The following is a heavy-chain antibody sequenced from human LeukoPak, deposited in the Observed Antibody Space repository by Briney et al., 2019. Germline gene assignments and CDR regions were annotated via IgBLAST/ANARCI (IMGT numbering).Heavy chain of an antibody. J-gene: IGHJ5*02. CDR3: ARDVGYRSWFDP. D-gene: IGHD5-18*01. Sequence: GGSLRLSCATSGFTFSTYGMHWVRQAPGKGLEWVSYISGSSNSIYYADSVEGRFTISRDNAKNSLCLQMNSLRAEDTAVYHCARDVGYRSWFDPWGQGTLVIVSS. CDR1: GFTFSTYG. V-gene: IGHV3-48*01. CDR2: ISGSSNSI.